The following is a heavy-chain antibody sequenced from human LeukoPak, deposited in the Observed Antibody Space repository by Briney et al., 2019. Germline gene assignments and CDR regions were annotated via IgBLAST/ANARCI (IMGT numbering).Heavy chain of an antibody. Sequence: GGSLRLSCAASGFTFSRDIMNWVRQAPGKGLEWVSSISSSGSYTYYVDSVKGRFTVSRDNAKKSVYLQMNSLRAEDTAVYYCARGGPYCSAGTCPSDNWGQGTLVTVSS. CDR2: ISSSGSYT. CDR3: ARGGPYCSAGTCPSDN. CDR1: GFTFSRDI. J-gene: IGHJ4*02. D-gene: IGHD2-15*01. V-gene: IGHV3-21*01.